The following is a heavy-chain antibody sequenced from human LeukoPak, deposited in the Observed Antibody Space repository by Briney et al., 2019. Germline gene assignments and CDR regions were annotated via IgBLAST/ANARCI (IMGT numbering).Heavy chain of an antibody. D-gene: IGHD3-3*01. Sequence: ASVKVSCKASGYTFTSYGINWVRQATGQGLEWMGWMNPNSGNTGYAQKFQGRVTMTRNTSISTAYMELSSLRSEDTAVYYCARGPYDFWSGYYFYYYYSMDVWGQGTTVTVSS. CDR3: ARGPYDFWSGYYFYYYYSMDV. V-gene: IGHV1-8*01. CDR1: GYTFTSYG. CDR2: MNPNSGNT. J-gene: IGHJ6*02.